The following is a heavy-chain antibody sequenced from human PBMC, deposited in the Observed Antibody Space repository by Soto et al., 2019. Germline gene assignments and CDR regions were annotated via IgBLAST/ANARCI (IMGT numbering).Heavy chain of an antibody. CDR1: GFTFSLYS. V-gene: IGHV3-48*02. J-gene: IGHJ6*01. Sequence: EVQLVESGGGLVQPGGSLQLSCAASGFTFSLYSMSWGRQAPGKGLEWVSYISRSSTGIHYADSVKGRFTISRDDVTNSMHLQMNSLRDGDTAVYYCARAVTWGLDVWGQGTTVSISS. CDR2: ISRSSTGI. D-gene: IGHD3-10*01. CDR3: ARAVTWGLDV.